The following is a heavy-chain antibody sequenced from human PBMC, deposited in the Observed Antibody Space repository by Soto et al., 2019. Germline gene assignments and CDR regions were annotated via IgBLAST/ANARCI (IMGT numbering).Heavy chain of an antibody. CDR2: IIPILGIA. Sequence: QVQLVQSGAEVKKPGSSVKVSCKASGGTFSSYTISWVRQAPGQGLEWMGRIIPILGIANYAQKFQGRVTITAEKSTRTAYVELSSLRSEDTAVYYWASAGRGRDVWGQGTMVTVSS. V-gene: IGHV1-69*02. CDR3: ASAGRGRDV. J-gene: IGHJ6*02. D-gene: IGHD3-10*01. CDR1: GGTFSSYT.